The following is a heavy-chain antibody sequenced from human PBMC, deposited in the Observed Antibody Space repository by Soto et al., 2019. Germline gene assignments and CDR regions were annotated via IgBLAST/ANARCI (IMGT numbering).Heavy chain of an antibody. CDR3: TTGSVEGV. CDR1: GLTISNAW. CDR2: TKTNTEGGTT. Sequence: EVQLVESGGGFIYPGGSLRLSCAASGLTISNAWMNWVRQAPGKGMEWVGHTKTNTEGGTTDYAAAVKGRFTVSRDDSKNTLYLQMNSLKTEDTAVYYYTTGSVEGVWGQGTTVTVSS. J-gene: IGHJ6*02. V-gene: IGHV3-15*07.